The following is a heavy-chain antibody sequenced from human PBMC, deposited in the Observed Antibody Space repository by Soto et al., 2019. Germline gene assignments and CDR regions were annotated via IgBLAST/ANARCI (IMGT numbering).Heavy chain of an antibody. J-gene: IGHJ4*02. Sequence: PGGSLRLSCAASGFTFSSYAMSWVRQAPGKGLEWVSSIIGSGVNTHYADSVKGRFTISRDNSKNTLYLQMNSLRAEDTAVYYCAKSASCSGGSCHSRTDYWGQGTLLTVSS. CDR3: AKSASCSGGSCHSRTDY. D-gene: IGHD2-15*01. CDR2: IIGSGVNT. V-gene: IGHV3-23*01. CDR1: GFTFSSYA.